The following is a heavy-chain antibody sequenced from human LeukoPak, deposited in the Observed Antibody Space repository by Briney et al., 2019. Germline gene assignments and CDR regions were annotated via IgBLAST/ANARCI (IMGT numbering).Heavy chain of an antibody. J-gene: IGHJ4*02. D-gene: IGHD2-2*01. CDR2: IWSDGGKS. CDR3: ATDSIGPATDFDY. V-gene: IGHV3-33*01. Sequence: GGSLRLSCAASGFTFSACGMHWVRQAPGKGLEWVAVIWSDGGKSYNSDSVKGRFTISRDNSKNTLYLQMNSLRADDTAVYYCATDSIGPATDFDYWGQGTLVTVSS. CDR1: GFTFSACG.